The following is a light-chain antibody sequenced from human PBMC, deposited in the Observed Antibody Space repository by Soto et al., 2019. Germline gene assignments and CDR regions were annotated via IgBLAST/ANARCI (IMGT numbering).Light chain of an antibody. J-gene: IGKJ1*01. Sequence: DIQMTQSPSTLSASVGDRVTATCRASQSISTWLAWYLQKPGKAPKLLIYDASSLESGVPSRFSGSGSGTEFTLPSSSLQPDDFATYFCQQYNSYSWTVGQGTKVEIK. CDR3: QQYNSYSWT. CDR1: QSISTW. CDR2: DAS. V-gene: IGKV1-5*01.